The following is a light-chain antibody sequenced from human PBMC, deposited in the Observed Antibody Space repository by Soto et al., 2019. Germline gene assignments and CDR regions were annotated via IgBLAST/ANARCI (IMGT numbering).Light chain of an antibody. CDR2: RNN. J-gene: IGLJ1*01. CDR3: AAWDDTLSGLYV. CDR1: SSNIGGNY. V-gene: IGLV1-47*01. Sequence: QSVLTQPPSASGTPWQRVTISCSGSSSNIGGNYVYWYQQLPGAAPKLLIYRNNLRPSGVPDRFSGSKSGTSASLAISGLRSEDEADYYCAAWDDTLSGLYVFGTGTKVTVL.